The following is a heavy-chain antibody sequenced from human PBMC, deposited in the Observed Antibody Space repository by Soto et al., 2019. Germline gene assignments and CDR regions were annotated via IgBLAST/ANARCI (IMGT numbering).Heavy chain of an antibody. V-gene: IGHV3-23*01. D-gene: IGHD1-1*01. CDR3: EACRQRNNFYGMDV. J-gene: IGHJ6*02. CDR2: KTGSGRST. Sequence: HPGESLRLCCADSGFTFRNYVMTSVRQDPGKGPEWVLHKTGSGRSTYYADSVKCRFTISRDYSKSTLYLQMNSLRAEDTADYYCEACRQRNNFYGMDVWGQGTTVTVSS. CDR1: GFTFRNYV.